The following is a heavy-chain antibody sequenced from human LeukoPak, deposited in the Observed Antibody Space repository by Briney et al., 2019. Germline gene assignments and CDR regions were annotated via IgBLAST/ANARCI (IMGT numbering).Heavy chain of an antibody. D-gene: IGHD1-26*01. J-gene: IGHJ3*02. Sequence: ASVKVSCKSSGYTFTDYYMHWVRQAPGQGLQWMGWINPNSGGTNYAQKFQGRVTMTRDTSISTAYMELSRLRSDDTAVYYCAREETGATGDAFDIWGQGTMVTVSS. CDR2: INPNSGGT. CDR3: AREETGATGDAFDI. V-gene: IGHV1-2*02. CDR1: GYTFTDYY.